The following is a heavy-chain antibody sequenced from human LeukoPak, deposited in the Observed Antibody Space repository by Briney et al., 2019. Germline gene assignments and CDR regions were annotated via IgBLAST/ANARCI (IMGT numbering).Heavy chain of an antibody. Sequence: GGSLRLSCAASGFTFSSYALTWVRQAPGKGLEWVSAISGSGGSTYYADSVKGRFTISRDNAKNSLYLQMNSLRAEDTAVYYCARDIARGAAGTPYYFDYWGQGTLVTVSS. CDR2: ISGSGGST. D-gene: IGHD6-13*01. CDR3: ARDIARGAAGTPYYFDY. V-gene: IGHV3-23*01. J-gene: IGHJ4*02. CDR1: GFTFSSYA.